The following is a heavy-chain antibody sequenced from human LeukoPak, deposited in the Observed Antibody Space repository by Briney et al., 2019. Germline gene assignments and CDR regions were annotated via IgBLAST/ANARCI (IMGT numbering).Heavy chain of an antibody. J-gene: IGHJ4*02. Sequence: MTSETLSLTCTVSGGSISSYYWSWIRQPAGKGLEWIGRIYTSGSTNYNPSLKSRVTMSVDTSKNQFSLRLSSVTAADTAVYYCAGDRYDILTGYYPFDYWGQGTLVTVSS. CDR1: GGSISSYY. V-gene: IGHV4-4*07. D-gene: IGHD3-9*01. CDR2: IYTSGST. CDR3: AGDRYDILTGYYPFDY.